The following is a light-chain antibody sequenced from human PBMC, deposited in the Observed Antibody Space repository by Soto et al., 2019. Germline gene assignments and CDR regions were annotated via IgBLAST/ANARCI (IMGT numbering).Light chain of an antibody. CDR1: QSISNW. CDR2: DAS. V-gene: IGKV1-5*01. J-gene: IGKJ1*01. CDR3: QQYNSYSRT. Sequence: DIQMTQSPSTLSASVGDRVTITCRASQSISNWLAWYQQKPGKAPKLLIYDASILESGVPSRFSGSGYGTEFTLTISSLQPDDFATYYCQQYNSYSRTFGQGTKVEIK.